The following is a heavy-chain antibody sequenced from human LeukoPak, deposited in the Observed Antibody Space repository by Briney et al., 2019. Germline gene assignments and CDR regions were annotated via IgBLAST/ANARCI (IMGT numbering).Heavy chain of an antibody. CDR3: ARGYNWDNGLDY. V-gene: IGHV1-2*02. J-gene: IGHJ4*02. CDR1: GYTFTDYY. D-gene: IGHD1/OR15-1a*01. Sequence: ASVKVSCKASGYTFTDYYMHWVRQAPGQGLEWMGWINPNSGGTNYAQKFQGRVTMTRDTSISTAYMELSRLRSDDTAVYYCARGYNWDNGLDYWGQGTLVTVSS. CDR2: INPNSGGT.